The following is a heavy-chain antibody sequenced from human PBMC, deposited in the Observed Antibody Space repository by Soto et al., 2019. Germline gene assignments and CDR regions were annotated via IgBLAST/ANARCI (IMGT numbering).Heavy chain of an antibody. V-gene: IGHV3-23*01. D-gene: IGHD6-19*01. CDR3: AIVGGIAVAGSSPVFDY. CDR1: GFTFSSYA. J-gene: IGHJ4*02. CDR2: ISGSGGST. Sequence: LRLSCAASGFTFSSYAMSWVRQAPGKGLEWVSAISGSGGSTYYADSVKGRFTISRDNSKNTLYLQMNSLRAEDTAVYYCAIVGGIAVAGSSPVFDYWGQGTLVTVSS.